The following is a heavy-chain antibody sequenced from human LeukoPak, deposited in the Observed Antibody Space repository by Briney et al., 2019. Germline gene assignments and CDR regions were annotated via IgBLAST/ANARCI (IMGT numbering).Heavy chain of an antibody. J-gene: IGHJ4*02. CDR2: ISSSSSYI. D-gene: IGHD3-10*01. Sequence: GGSLRLSCAASGFTFSSYSMNWVRQAPGKGLEWVSSISSSSSYIYYADSVKGRFTISRDNAKNSLYLQMNSLRAEDTAVYYCARDSDVELLWFGESKRLDYWGQGTLVTVSS. CDR1: GFTFSSYS. CDR3: ARDSDVELLWFGESKRLDY. V-gene: IGHV3-21*01.